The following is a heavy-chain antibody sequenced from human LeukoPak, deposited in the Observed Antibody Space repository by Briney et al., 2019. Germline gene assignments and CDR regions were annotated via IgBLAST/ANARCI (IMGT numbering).Heavy chain of an antibody. Sequence: GRSLRLSCAASGFTFSSYAMHWVRQAPGKGLEWVAVISFDGRNKYYADSVKGRFTISRDNSKNTLYLQMNSLRAEDTAVYYCATEGGPAATRGLLSNWFDPWGQGTLVTVSS. J-gene: IGHJ5*02. V-gene: IGHV3-30*03. CDR1: GFTFSSYA. CDR2: ISFDGRNK. D-gene: IGHD6-25*01. CDR3: ATEGGPAATRGLLSNWFDP.